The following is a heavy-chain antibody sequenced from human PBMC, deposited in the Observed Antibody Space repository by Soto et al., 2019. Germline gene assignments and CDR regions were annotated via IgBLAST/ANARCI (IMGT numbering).Heavy chain of an antibody. CDR1: GGSISSTDW. J-gene: IGHJ4*02. D-gene: IGHD2-15*01. Sequence: QVQLQESGPGLVKPSGTLSLTCAVSGGSISSTDWWSWVRQPPGKGLEWIGEIDHGGSTNYNPSLKTGVTISVDRSKTGLPLKLASVTAADTAVYYCASANAGSSYYFDYWGEGSLVTVS. CDR3: ASANAGSSYYFDY. CDR2: IDHGGST. V-gene: IGHV4-4*02.